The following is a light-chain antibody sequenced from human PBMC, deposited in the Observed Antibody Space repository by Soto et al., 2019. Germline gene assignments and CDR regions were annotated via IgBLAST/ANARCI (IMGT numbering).Light chain of an antibody. CDR2: DAS. CDR3: QQYDDWPLT. Sequence: EIGMTQSNETLSVSPGERVTLSCRASQSVGINLAWYQQKPGQAPRVLIYDASTRATVIPPRFSGSGSGTEFTLTISSLQSEDFAIYYCQQYDDWPLTFGGGTNVDIK. J-gene: IGKJ4*01. V-gene: IGKV3D-15*01. CDR1: QSVGIN.